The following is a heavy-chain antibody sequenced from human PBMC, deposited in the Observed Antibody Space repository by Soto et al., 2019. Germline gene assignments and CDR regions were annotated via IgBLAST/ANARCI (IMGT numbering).Heavy chain of an antibody. V-gene: IGHV3-30-3*01. CDR1: GFTFSSYA. Sequence: QVQLVESGGGVVQPGRSLRLSCAASGFTFSSYAMHWVRQAPGKGLEWVAVISYDGSNKYYADSVKGRFTISRDNSKNTLYLQMNSLRAEDTAVYYCARDRQWLVPDGTPFDYWGQGTLVTVSS. CDR3: ARDRQWLVPDGTPFDY. J-gene: IGHJ4*02. CDR2: ISYDGSNK. D-gene: IGHD6-19*01.